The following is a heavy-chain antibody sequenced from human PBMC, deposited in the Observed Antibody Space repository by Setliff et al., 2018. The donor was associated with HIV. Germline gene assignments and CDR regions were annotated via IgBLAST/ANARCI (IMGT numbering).Heavy chain of an antibody. Sequence: ASVKVSCKASGYTFTGHYLHWVRQAPGQGLEWLGWVNPNSGDAIYAKNFQGRVTMTRDTSINAAYIELRGLRSDDTAVYYCARNFGLSPSGKYYYYYGMDIWGQGTTVTVSS. CDR1: GYTFTGHY. V-gene: IGHV1-2*02. CDR3: ARNFGLSPSGKYYYYYGMDI. CDR2: VNPNSGDA. J-gene: IGHJ6*02. D-gene: IGHD3-10*01.